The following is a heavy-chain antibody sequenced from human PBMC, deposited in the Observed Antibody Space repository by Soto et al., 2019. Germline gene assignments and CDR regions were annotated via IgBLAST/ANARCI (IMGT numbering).Heavy chain of an antibody. CDR3: AGGESGPIPGAGTDYYYAMNV. Sequence: QVQLVQSGAEVRKSGSSVKVSCKPSGDTFRTYAFNWVRQAPGQGLEWMGAIIPIFRTTNYAQKFQGRVTMTAEEATSTAYMELSSLKADDTAVYVCAGGESGPIPGAGTDYYYAMNVWGQGTTVTVSS. D-gene: IGHD6-19*01. CDR1: GDTFRTYA. CDR2: IIPIFRTT. J-gene: IGHJ6*02. V-gene: IGHV1-69*01.